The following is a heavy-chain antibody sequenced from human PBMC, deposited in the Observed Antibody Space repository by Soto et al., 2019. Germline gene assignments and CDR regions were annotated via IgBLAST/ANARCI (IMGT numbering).Heavy chain of an antibody. CDR2: IIPISRTA. J-gene: IGHJ6*02. D-gene: IGHD6-13*01. CDR1: GGTFTDSA. CDR3: AAGGDLAAAGLTDYFAMDV. Sequence: VQLVQSGGEVKKPGSSLKLSCPSSGGTFTDSAVSWVRQAPGQGLEWMGGIIPISRTASYSQKFQGRISITAHESRGTTYVKLTRRTAEDTAVYYCAAGGDLAAAGLTDYFAMDVWGQGTTVTVSS. V-gene: IGHV1-69*01.